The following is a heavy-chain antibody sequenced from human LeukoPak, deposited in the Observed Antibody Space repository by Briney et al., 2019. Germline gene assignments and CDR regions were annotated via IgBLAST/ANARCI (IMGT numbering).Heavy chain of an antibody. CDR3: ARGHSSGWAYFGR. V-gene: IGHV3-48*04. J-gene: IGHJ5*02. CDR1: GFTLSTYS. D-gene: IGHD6-19*01. CDR2: ISNTGSSR. Sequence: GRSLRLSCVASGFTLSTYSMNWVRQAPGKGLERVSFISNTGSSRYYADSVKGRFTISRDNTKNSLYLQMNSLRVEDTAVYYCARGHSSGWAYFGRWGQGTLVTVSS.